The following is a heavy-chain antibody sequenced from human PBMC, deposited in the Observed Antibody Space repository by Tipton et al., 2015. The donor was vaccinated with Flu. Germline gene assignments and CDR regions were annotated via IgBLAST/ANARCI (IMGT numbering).Heavy chain of an antibody. CDR2: IGTSGDT. CDR1: GFTFSSYG. Sequence: SLRLSCEASGFTFSSYGMHWVRQTPGKGLEWVSGIGTSGDTYYAGSVKGRFTISRENAKNSLYLQMNSLRAGDTAVYYCARGPLPDSNWYNGMDVWGQGTTVTVFS. V-gene: IGHV3-13*01. J-gene: IGHJ6*02. CDR3: ARGPLPDSNWYNGMDV. D-gene: IGHD6-13*01.